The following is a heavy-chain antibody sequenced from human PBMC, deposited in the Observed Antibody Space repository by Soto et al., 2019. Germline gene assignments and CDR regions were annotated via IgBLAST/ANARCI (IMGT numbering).Heavy chain of an antibody. V-gene: IGHV1-69*01. D-gene: IGHD4-4*01. CDR3: ARDLMTTVTTNWFDP. CDR2: ISPIFGTA. CDR1: GGTFSSYA. J-gene: IGHJ5*02. Sequence: QVQLVQSGAEVKKPGSSVKVSCKASGGTFSSYAISWVRQAPGQGLEWMGGISPIFGTANYAQKFQGRVTITADESTSTAYMELSSRRAEDTAVYYCARDLMTTVTTNWFDPWGQGTLVTVSS.